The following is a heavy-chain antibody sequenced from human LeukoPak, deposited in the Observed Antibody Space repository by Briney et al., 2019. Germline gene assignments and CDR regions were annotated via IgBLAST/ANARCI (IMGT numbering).Heavy chain of an antibody. J-gene: IGHJ4*02. V-gene: IGHV3-49*04. Sequence: GGSLRLSCTGSGVRFGDYAVSWVRQAPGKGLEWVGFIRSKVYGATTEYAASVKGRFTVSRDDSKSIVYLQMNSLKIEDTAVYYCCRLRGQRLEGNVDYWGQGTLVTVSS. CDR2: IRSKVYGATT. D-gene: IGHD6-25*01. CDR1: GVRFGDYA. CDR3: CRLRGQRLEGNVDY.